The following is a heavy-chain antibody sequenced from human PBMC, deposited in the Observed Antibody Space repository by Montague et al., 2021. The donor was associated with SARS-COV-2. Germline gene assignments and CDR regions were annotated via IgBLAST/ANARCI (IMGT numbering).Heavy chain of an antibody. CDR3: ARDRGGYEPIFFDF. D-gene: IGHD5-12*01. V-gene: IGHV3-48*03. CDR2: ISVGSGPI. J-gene: IGHJ4*02. CDR1: GFTFSSYE. Sequence: YLRLSCAASGFTFSSYEMNWVRQVPGKGLEWVSFISVGSGPIFYADSVKGRFTISRDDAKSSLYLQMNSLRAEDTAFYYCARDRGGYEPIFFDFWGQGALVTVSS.